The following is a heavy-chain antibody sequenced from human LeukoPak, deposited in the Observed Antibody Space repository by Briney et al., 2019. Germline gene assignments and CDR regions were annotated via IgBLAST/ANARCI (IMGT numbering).Heavy chain of an antibody. V-gene: IGHV1-2*02. CDR3: PRSDGDYDPFDI. CDR2: IKPNSGGT. CDR1: GYTFTGYY. Sequence: GASVKVSCKASGYTFTGYYIHWVRQAPGQGLEWMGWIKPNSGGTNYAQKFQGRVTTTRDTSISTAYMELSRLRSDDTAVYYCPRSDGDYDPFDIWGQGTMVTVSS. D-gene: IGHD4-17*01. J-gene: IGHJ3*02.